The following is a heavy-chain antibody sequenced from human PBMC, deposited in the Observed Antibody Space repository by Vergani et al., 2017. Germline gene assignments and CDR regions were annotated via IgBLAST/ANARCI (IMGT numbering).Heavy chain of an antibody. J-gene: IGHJ3*01. CDR3: ARRAERWETLLRDDFDV. D-gene: IGHD1-26*01. Sequence: QVQLQQWGPGLLKPSETLSLTCAVYGGSLSGYYCSWIRLAPGKGLEWIGEINHSGTINYNPTLKSPFNVSIDTSMDHFSLKLRSVSAADTAVYFCARRAERWETLLRDDFDVWGQGTFVTVSP. V-gene: IGHV4-34*01. CDR1: GGSLSGYY. CDR2: INHSGTI.